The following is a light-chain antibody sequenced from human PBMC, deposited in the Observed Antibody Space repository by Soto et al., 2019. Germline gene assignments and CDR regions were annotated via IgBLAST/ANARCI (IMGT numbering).Light chain of an antibody. CDR2: EVT. CDR3: SSYTSSTTLDVV. CDR1: SSDVGGHNY. V-gene: IGLV2-14*01. Sequence: QSVLTQPASVSGSPGQSITISCTGTSSDVGGHNYVSWYQQHPGTAPKLMIYEVTNRPSGVSNRFSGPKSGNTASLTISGLQAEDEADYYCSSYTSSTTLDVVFGGGTKLTVL. J-gene: IGLJ2*01.